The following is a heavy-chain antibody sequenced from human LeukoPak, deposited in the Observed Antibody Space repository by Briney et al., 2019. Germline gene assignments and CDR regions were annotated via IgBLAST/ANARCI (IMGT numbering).Heavy chain of an antibody. CDR1: GYTFTGYY. V-gene: IGHV1-2*02. CDR2: INPNSGDT. CDR3: ARDRESGTLSY. J-gene: IGHJ4*02. Sequence: ASVKVSCKASGYTFTGYYMHWVRQAPGQGLEWMGWINPNSGDTDYAKNFQGRVTMTRDTSISTAYMELSRLRSDDTAVYYCARDRESGTLSYWGQGTLVTVSS. D-gene: IGHD1-26*01.